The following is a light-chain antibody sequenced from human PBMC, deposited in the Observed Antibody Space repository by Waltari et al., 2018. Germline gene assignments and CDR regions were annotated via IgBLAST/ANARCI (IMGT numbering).Light chain of an antibody. CDR1: DSNIGAGYA. CDR2: GNN. J-gene: IGLJ1*01. Sequence: QSVLTQPPSVSGAPGQRVIISCTGSDSNIGAGYAFHWYQQLPAAAPKLLIYGNNNRPSGVPDRFSASKSGTSVSLAITGLQTDDEADYYCQSFDSSLNGYVFGTGTQVTVL. CDR3: QSFDSSLNGYV. V-gene: IGLV1-40*01.